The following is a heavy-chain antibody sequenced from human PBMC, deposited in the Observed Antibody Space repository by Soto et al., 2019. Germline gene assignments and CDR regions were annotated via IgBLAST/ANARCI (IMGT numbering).Heavy chain of an antibody. CDR2: IWYDGSNK. Sequence: PWGSLRLSCSASGFTFSSYGMHWVRQAPGKGLEWVAVIWYDGSNKYYADSVKGRFTISRDNSKNTLYLQMNSLRAEDTAVYYCARDWHYYDSSGYPGDCWGQGTLVTVSS. CDR3: ARDWHYYDSSGYPGDC. J-gene: IGHJ4*02. CDR1: GFTFSSYG. V-gene: IGHV3-33*01. D-gene: IGHD3-22*01.